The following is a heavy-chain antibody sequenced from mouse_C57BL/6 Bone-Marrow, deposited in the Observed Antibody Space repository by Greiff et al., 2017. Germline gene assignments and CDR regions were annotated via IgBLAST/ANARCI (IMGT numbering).Heavy chain of an antibody. V-gene: IGHV10-1*01. CDR3: VRHLYYGNWGFAY. D-gene: IGHD2-1*01. J-gene: IGHJ3*01. CDR1: GFSFNTYA. Sequence: EVNLVESGGGLVQPKGSLKLSCAASGFSFNTYAMNWVRQAPGKGLEWVARIRSKSNNYATYYADSVKDRFTISRDDSESMLYLQMNNLKTEDTAMYYCVRHLYYGNWGFAYWGQGTLVTVSA. CDR2: IRSKSNNYAT.